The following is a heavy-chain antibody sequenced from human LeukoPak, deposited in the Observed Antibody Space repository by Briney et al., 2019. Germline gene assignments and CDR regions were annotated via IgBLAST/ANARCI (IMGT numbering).Heavy chain of an antibody. D-gene: IGHD2-15*01. CDR2: IYKIGTT. CDR3: VIGVGWQPDY. J-gene: IGHJ4*02. V-gene: IGHV4-59*02. CDR1: GDSVTGYF. Sequence: SETLSLTCTVFGDSVTGYFLNWVRQPPGKGLEWIGHIYKIGTTNYNPSHKSRLTISADTSKNQFSLQLRSVTAADTAVYYCVIGVGWQPDYWGQGALVTVSS.